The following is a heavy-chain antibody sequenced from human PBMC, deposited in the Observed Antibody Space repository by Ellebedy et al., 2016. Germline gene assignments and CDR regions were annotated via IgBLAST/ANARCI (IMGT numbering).Heavy chain of an antibody. CDR1: AGSISSYY. V-gene: IGHV4-59*01. Sequence: AGSLRLSCTVSAGSISSYYWRWIRQPPGKGREWVGNIYYNGSTNSNSSLKSRVTISVDTSKDQFSLKRSSVTAADTAVYYGAGGGGGCGELLLDYWGQGTLVTVSS. J-gene: IGHJ4*02. CDR2: IYYNGST. CDR3: AGGGGGCGELLLDY. D-gene: IGHD3-10*01.